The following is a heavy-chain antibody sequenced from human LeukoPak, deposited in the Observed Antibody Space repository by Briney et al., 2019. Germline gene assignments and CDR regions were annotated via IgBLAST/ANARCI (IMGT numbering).Heavy chain of an antibody. CDR3: ARVLVRGVITSLGY. V-gene: IGHV1-3*01. Sequence: AASVKVSCKASGYTFTSYAMHWVRQAPGQRLEWMGWINAGNGNTKYSQKFQGRVTITRDTSASTAYMELSSLRSEDTAVCYCARVLVRGVITSLGYWGQGTLVTVSS. D-gene: IGHD3-10*01. CDR1: GYTFTSYA. CDR2: INAGNGNT. J-gene: IGHJ4*02.